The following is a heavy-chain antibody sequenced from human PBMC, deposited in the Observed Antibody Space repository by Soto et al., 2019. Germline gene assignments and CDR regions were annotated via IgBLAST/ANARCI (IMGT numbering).Heavy chain of an antibody. D-gene: IGHD2-15*01. Sequence: QVQLVQSGAEVKKPGASVKVSCKASGYNFTTHGISWVRQAPGQGLEWMGWVSGDNGHTNYAQSLQGRVTMTTDTSTNTAYMELRSMRSDDTAVYYCARDLGYCSSGTCYREWFDPWGQGTLVTVSS. CDR1: GYNFTTHG. CDR2: VSGDNGHT. CDR3: ARDLGYCSSGTCYREWFDP. J-gene: IGHJ5*02. V-gene: IGHV1-18*01.